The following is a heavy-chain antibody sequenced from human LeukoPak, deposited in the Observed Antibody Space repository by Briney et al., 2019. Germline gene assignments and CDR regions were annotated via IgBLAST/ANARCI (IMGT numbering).Heavy chain of an antibody. J-gene: IGHJ4*02. Sequence: PGGSLRLSCAASGFTFSSYAMTWVRRAPGKGLEWVSAISGSGGGTYYADSVKGRFTISRDNSKNSLYLQMNSLRAEDTAVYYCAKNLGVAAYDYWGQGTLVTVSS. V-gene: IGHV3-23*01. CDR2: ISGSGGGT. CDR3: AKNLGVAAYDY. CDR1: GFTFSSYA. D-gene: IGHD6-19*01.